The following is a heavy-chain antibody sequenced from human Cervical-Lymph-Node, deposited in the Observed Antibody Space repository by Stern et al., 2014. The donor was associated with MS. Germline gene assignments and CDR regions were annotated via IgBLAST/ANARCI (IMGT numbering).Heavy chain of an antibody. CDR3: ARNRGYSGYGTESDAFDI. V-gene: IGHV4-31*03. D-gene: IGHD5-12*01. CDR2: IYYSGST. J-gene: IGHJ3*02. Sequence: QVQLKESGPGLVKPSQTLSLTCTVSGGSISSGGYYWSWIRQPPGKGLEWIGYIYYSGSTYYNPSLKSRVNISVDKSKNQFSLKLLSVTAADTAVYYCARNRGYSGYGTESDAFDIWGQGTMVTVSS. CDR1: GGSISSGGYY.